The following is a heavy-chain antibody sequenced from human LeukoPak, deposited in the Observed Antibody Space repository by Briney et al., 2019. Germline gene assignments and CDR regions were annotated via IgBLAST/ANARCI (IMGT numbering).Heavy chain of an antibody. CDR3: ATEGQTTYFAN. CDR2: IIPLFGTA. CDR1: GGTFSRYG. D-gene: IGHD1-14*01. J-gene: IGHJ4*02. Sequence: ASVKVSCKASGGTFSRYGISWVRQAPGQGLEWLGGIIPLFGTANYAQKFQGRVTITTDESTSTAYMELNSLRSQDTALYYCATEGQTTYFANGGQGTLVTVSS. V-gene: IGHV1-69*05.